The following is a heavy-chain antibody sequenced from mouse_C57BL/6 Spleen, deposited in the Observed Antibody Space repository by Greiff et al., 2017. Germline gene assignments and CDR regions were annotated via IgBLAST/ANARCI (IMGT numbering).Heavy chain of an antibody. CDR1: GYTFTSYT. Sequence: QVQLQQSGAELARPGASVKMSCKASGYTFTSYTMHWVKQRPGQGLEWIGYINPSSGYTKYNQKFKDKATLTADKSSSTAYMQLSSLTSEESAVYYCNTTVVATDLNYWGKGTTLTVSS. D-gene: IGHD1-1*01. CDR3: NTTVVATDLNY. CDR2: INPSSGYT. V-gene: IGHV1-4*01. J-gene: IGHJ2*01.